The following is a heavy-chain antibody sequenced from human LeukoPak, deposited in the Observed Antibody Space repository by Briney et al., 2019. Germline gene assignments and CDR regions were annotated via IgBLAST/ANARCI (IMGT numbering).Heavy chain of an antibody. CDR3: ARIRRDSSGYYSPPYYYYGMDV. CDR2: IIPIFGTA. CDR1: GGTFSSYA. Sequence: GASVKVSCKASGGTFSSYAISRVRQAPGQGLEWMGGIIPIFGTANYAQKFQGRVTTTADESTSTAYMELSSLRSEDTAVYYCARIRRDSSGYYSPPYYYYGMDVWGQGTTVTVSS. V-gene: IGHV1-69*13. D-gene: IGHD3-22*01. J-gene: IGHJ6*02.